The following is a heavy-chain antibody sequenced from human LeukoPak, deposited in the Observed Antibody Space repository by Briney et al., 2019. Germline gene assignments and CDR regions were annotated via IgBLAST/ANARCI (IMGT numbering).Heavy chain of an antibody. D-gene: IGHD1-26*01. CDR2: IRYDGSNK. CDR1: GFTFSNYA. Sequence: GGSLRLSCAASGFTFSNYAMNWVRQAPGKGLEWVAFIRYDGSNKYYTDSVKGRFTISRDNSKNTLYLQMNSLRAEDTAVYYCAKGRGWEASYYYYYMDVWGKGTTVTIS. CDR3: AKGRGWEASYYYYYMDV. V-gene: IGHV3-30*02. J-gene: IGHJ6*03.